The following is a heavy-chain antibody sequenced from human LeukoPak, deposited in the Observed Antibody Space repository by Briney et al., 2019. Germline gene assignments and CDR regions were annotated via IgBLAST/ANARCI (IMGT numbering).Heavy chain of an antibody. Sequence: GGSLRLSCAASGFTFSSYSMNWVRQATGKGLEWVSAIGTAGDTYYPGSVKGRFTISRENAKNSLYLQMNSLRAGDTAVYYCARDMGYYYDSSGYYYKLGAFDIWGQGTMVTVSS. J-gene: IGHJ3*02. CDR2: IGTAGDT. D-gene: IGHD3-22*01. CDR3: ARDMGYYYDSSGYYYKLGAFDI. V-gene: IGHV3-13*01. CDR1: GFTFSSYS.